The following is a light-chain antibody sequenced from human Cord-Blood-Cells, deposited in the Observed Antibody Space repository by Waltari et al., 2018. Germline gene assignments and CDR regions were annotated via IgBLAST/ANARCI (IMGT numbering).Light chain of an antibody. Sequence: DIQLTQSPSFLSASVGDRLTITCRASQGIRSYLTWYQQKPGKAPKLLIYAASTLQSGVPSRFSGSGSGTEFTLTISSLQPEDFATYYCQQLNSYFGQGTRLEIK. CDR1: QGIRSY. CDR2: AAS. CDR3: QQLNSY. V-gene: IGKV1-9*01. J-gene: IGKJ5*01.